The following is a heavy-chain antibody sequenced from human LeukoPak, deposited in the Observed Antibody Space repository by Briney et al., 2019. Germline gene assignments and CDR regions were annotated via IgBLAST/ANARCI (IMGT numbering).Heavy chain of an antibody. Sequence: QPGGSLRLSCAASGFTFSSFPMHWIRQAPGKGLEWVTVISYDESKKYYADSVKGRFTISRDNSKNTVYLQMNSLRAEDTAVYYCANTYYAFWSGSFWGQGTLVTVSS. CDR1: GFTFSSFP. CDR2: ISYDESKK. D-gene: IGHD3-3*01. V-gene: IGHV3-30-3*01. J-gene: IGHJ4*02. CDR3: ANTYYAFWSGSF.